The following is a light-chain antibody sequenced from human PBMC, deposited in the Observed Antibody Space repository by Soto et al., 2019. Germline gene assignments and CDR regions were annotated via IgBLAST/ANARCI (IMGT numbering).Light chain of an antibody. CDR1: QSISSS. CDR2: GAS. J-gene: IGKJ1*01. Sequence: EIVMTQSLPTLSVSTGESATLSCRASQSISSSKLAWYQQNPGQAPRLLMYGASNRATGIPARFSGSGSGTEFTLTISSLQSEDFAVYYCQQYDYWPRTFGQGSKVDIK. V-gene: IGKV3-15*01. CDR3: QQYDYWPRT.